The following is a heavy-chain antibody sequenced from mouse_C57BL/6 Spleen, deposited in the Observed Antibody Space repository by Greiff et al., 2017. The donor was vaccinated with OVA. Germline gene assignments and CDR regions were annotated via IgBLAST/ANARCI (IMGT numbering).Heavy chain of an antibody. D-gene: IGHD2-1*01. CDR3: ARARDGNNWYFDV. CDR2: INYDGSST. Sequence: DVMLVESGGGLVQPGSSMKLSCTASGFTFSDYYMAWVRQVPEKGLEWVANINYDGSSTYYLDSLKSRFIISRENAKNILYLQMSSLKSEDTATYYCARARDGNNWYFDVWGTGTTVTVSS. V-gene: IGHV5-16*01. J-gene: IGHJ1*03. CDR1: GFTFSDYY.